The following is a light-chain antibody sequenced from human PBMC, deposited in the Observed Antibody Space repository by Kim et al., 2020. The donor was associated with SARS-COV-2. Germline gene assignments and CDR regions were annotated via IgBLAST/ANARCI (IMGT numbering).Light chain of an antibody. V-gene: IGLV3-19*01. CDR3: NSRDSSGNHHWV. Sequence: LGQTVRITCQGYSLRSYYASWYQQKPGQAPVLVIYGKNNRPSGIPDRFSGSSSGNTASLTITGAQAEDEADYYCNSRDSSGNHHWVFGGGTKLTVL. J-gene: IGLJ3*02. CDR2: GKN. CDR1: SLRSYY.